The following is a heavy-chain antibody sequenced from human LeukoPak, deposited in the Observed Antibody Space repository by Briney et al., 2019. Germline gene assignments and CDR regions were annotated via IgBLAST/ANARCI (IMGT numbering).Heavy chain of an antibody. V-gene: IGHV3-20*04. CDR1: GFTFDDYG. D-gene: IGHD1-26*01. Sequence: GGSQRLSCAASGFTFDDYGMSWVRQAPGKGLEWVSGINWNGGSTGYADSVKGRFTISRDNAKNSLYLQMNSLRAEDTALYYCARLKYSGSYQEIDYWGQGTLVTVSS. CDR2: INWNGGST. J-gene: IGHJ4*02. CDR3: ARLKYSGSYQEIDY.